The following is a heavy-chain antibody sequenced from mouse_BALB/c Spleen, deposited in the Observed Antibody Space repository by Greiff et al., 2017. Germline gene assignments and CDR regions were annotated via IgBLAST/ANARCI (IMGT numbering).Heavy chain of an antibody. Sequence: VKLMESGPGLVAPSQSLSITCTVSGFSLTSYGVHWVRQPPGKGLEWLGVIWAGGSTNYNSALMSRLSISKDNSKSQVFLKMNSLQTDDTAMYYCGGGLYPYAMDYWGQGTSVTVSS. CDR1: GFSLTSYG. J-gene: IGHJ4*01. CDR2: IWAGGST. V-gene: IGHV2-9*02. CDR3: GGGLYPYAMDY. D-gene: IGHD2-1*01.